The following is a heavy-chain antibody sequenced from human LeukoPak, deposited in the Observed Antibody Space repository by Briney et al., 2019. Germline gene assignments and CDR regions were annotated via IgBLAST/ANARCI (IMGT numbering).Heavy chain of an antibody. CDR1: GFTFSSYA. CDR2: ISGSGGST. CDR3: AKGVYGMDV. Sequence: GGSLRLSCVPSGFTFSSYAMSWVRQAPGKGLEWVSSISGSGGSTHYADSVKGRFTISRDKTKNTLYLQMNSLRAEDTAVYYCAKGVYGMDVWGQGTTVTVSS. J-gene: IGHJ6*02. V-gene: IGHV3-23*01.